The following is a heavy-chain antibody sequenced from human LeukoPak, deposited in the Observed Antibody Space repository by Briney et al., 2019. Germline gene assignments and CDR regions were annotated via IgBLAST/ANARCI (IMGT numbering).Heavy chain of an antibody. CDR3: ARHYYYGSGTDY. D-gene: IGHD3-10*01. CDR2: INHSGST. CDR1: GGSFSGYY. V-gene: IGHV4-34*01. Sequence: SETLSLTCAVYGGSFSGYYWSWIRQPPGKGLEWIGEINHSGSTNYNPSLKSRVTISVDTYKNQFSLKLSSVTAADTAVYYCARHYYYGSGTDYWGQGTLVTVSS. J-gene: IGHJ4*02.